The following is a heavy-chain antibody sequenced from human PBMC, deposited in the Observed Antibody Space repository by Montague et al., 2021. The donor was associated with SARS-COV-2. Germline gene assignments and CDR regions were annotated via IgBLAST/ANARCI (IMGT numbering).Heavy chain of an antibody. CDR2: IKEDGSEK. D-gene: IGHD3-3*01. CDR1: GFTFSRFW. Sequence: SLRLSCAASGFTFSRFWMSWVRQAPGKGLEWVANIKEDGSEKNYVDSVKGRFTISRDNAKNSLYLQMNSPRAEDTAAYYCARGYDFWSGGYYYYYGMDVWGQGTTVTVSS. V-gene: IGHV3-7*04. CDR3: ARGYDFWSGGYYYYYGMDV. J-gene: IGHJ6*02.